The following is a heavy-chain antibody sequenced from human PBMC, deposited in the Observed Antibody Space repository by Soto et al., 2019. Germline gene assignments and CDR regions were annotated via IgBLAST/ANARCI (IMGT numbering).Heavy chain of an antibody. Sequence: HLVQSGPEVKKPGASITVSCKTSGYTFTNFGLSWVRQAPGQGLEWMGWIATYNSNRNYAQKFQGRLTLITDTSTSTAYMELKSLRYDDTAVYYCATVLRGVVNWFDPWGQGTLVTVSS. CDR1: GYTFTNFG. D-gene: IGHD3-10*01. J-gene: IGHJ5*02. CDR2: IATYNSNR. V-gene: IGHV1-18*01. CDR3: ATVLRGVVNWFDP.